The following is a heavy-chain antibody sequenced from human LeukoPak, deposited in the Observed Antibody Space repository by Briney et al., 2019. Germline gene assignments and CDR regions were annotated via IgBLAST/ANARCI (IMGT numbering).Heavy chain of an antibody. D-gene: IGHD1-1*01. CDR2: IRYDGSDK. J-gene: IGHJ4*02. CDR3: AKDTPTTGYHLDS. Sequence: GGSLRLSCAASGFTFSSYGMHWVRQAPGKGLEWVAFIRYDGSDKSYADSVKGRFTISRDNSENTLYLQINSLRVEDTAVYYCAKDTPTTGYHLDSWGQGTLVTVSS. V-gene: IGHV3-30*02. CDR1: GFTFSSYG.